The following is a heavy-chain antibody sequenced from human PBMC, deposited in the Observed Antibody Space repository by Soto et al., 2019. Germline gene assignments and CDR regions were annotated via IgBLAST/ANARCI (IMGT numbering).Heavy chain of an antibody. J-gene: IGHJ6*02. CDR1: GGSISSSSYY. Sequence: SETLSLTCTVSGGSISSSSYYWGWIRQPPGKGLEWIGSIYYSGSTYYNPSLKSRVTISVDTSKNQFSLKLSSVTAADTAVYYCARLGSSSSASLESYYYYGMDVWGQGTTVTVSS. CDR2: IYYSGST. D-gene: IGHD6-6*01. CDR3: ARLGSSSSASLESYYYYGMDV. V-gene: IGHV4-39*01.